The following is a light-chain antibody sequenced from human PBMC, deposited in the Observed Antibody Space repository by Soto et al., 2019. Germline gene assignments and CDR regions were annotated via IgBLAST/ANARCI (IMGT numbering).Light chain of an antibody. J-gene: IGKJ4*01. CDR3: QHAADFPLT. Sequence: DIQMTQSPSSVSASVGDRVTITCRARQGISSWLAWYQQKPGKAPKLLIYAASILQSGVPSRFSGSGSETDFTLNNSNMQPEAFATYYGQHAADFPLTSDGGTKVEIK. CDR1: QGISSW. V-gene: IGKV1-12*01. CDR2: AAS.